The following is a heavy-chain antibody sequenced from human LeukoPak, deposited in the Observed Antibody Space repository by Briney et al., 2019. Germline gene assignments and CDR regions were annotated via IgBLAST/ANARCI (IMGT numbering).Heavy chain of an antibody. J-gene: IGHJ3*02. CDR2: ISRNGDTT. V-gene: IGHV3-64*04. D-gene: IGHD3-10*01. Sequence: GGSLRLSCSASGFTFSTFPMHWVRQAPGKGLEYFSAISRNGDTTYYADSVKGRFTVSRDNSKNTLYLQMNSLRAEDTAVYYCVRDRFFAFDIWGQGTMVTVSS. CDR1: GFTFSTFP. CDR3: VRDRFFAFDI.